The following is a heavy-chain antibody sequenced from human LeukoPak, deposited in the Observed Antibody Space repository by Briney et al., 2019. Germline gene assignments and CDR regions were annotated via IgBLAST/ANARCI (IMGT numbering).Heavy chain of an antibody. Sequence: GGSLRLSCAASGFTFSTYAMSWVRQAPGKGLEWVSLITGSGDTTYYADSVKGRFTISRDNSKNTLYLQMNSLRAEDTAIYYCANLRVYAFDIWGQGTMVTVSS. J-gene: IGHJ3*02. CDR2: ITGSGDTT. D-gene: IGHD3-3*01. V-gene: IGHV3-23*01. CDR1: GFTFSTYA. CDR3: ANLRVYAFDI.